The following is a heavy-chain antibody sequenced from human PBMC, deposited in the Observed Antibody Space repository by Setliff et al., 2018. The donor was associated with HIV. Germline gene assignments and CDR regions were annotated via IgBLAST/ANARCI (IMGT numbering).Heavy chain of an antibody. J-gene: IGHJ2*01. CDR2: IYHTGST. V-gene: IGHV4-4*02. CDR3: ARLCIAAAGTRSIPWYFDL. Sequence: PSETLSLTCAVSGVSSSSSNWWTWVRQPPGKGLEWIGEIYHTGSTNYNPSLKSRVSISVDNSKNQFSLKLSSVTAADTAVYYCARLCIAAAGTRSIPWYFDLWGRGTLVTVSS. D-gene: IGHD6-13*01. CDR1: GVSSSSSNW.